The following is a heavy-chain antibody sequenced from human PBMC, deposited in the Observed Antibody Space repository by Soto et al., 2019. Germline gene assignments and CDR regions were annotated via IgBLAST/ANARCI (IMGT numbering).Heavy chain of an antibody. Sequence: QIQLHESGPGLVKPSQTLSLTCTVSGGSIRSGDYYWSWIRQTPERGLEWCGYVHYSGNTFYNPSLKSRATLSLDTSRTQFSLDLSSVTAADSAVYYCARDIIEAAHFVYWGQGARVTVSS. V-gene: IGHV4-30-4*01. J-gene: IGHJ4*02. CDR1: GGSIRSGDYY. CDR2: VHYSGNT. CDR3: ARDIIEAAHFVY. D-gene: IGHD2-15*01.